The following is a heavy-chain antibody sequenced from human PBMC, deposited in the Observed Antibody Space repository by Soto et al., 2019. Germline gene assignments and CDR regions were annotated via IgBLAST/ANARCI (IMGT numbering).Heavy chain of an antibody. CDR3: YREQVVVTHYCMDV. D-gene: IGHD2-15*01. CDR2: IRSKANSYAT. J-gene: IGHJ6*02. CDR1: GFTFSGSA. Sequence: GGSLRLSCAASGFTFSGSAMHWVRQASGKGLEWVGRIRSKANSYATAYAASVKGRFTISRDDSKNTAYLQMNSLKTEDAAVYYCYREQVVVTHYCMDVWGQGTTVTVSS. V-gene: IGHV3-73*01.